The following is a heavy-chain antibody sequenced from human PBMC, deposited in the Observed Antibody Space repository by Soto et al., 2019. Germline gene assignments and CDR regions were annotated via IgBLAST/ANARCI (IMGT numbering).Heavy chain of an antibody. D-gene: IGHD6-13*01. CDR2: INPNSGGT. V-gene: IGHV1-2*04. Sequence: ASVKVSCNASGYTFTGYYMHWVRQAPGQGLEWMGWINPNSGGTNYAQKFQGWVTMTRDTSISTAYMELSRLRSDDTAVYYCARSSSSNSDWFDPWGQGTLVTVSS. CDR3: ARSSSSNSDWFDP. CDR1: GYTFTGYY. J-gene: IGHJ5*02.